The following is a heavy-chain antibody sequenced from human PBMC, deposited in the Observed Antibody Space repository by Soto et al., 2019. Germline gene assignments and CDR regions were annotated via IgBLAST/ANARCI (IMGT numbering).Heavy chain of an antibody. J-gene: IGHJ3*02. CDR1: GFTVRSTY. D-gene: IGHD5-18*01. CDR2: TYSGGST. Sequence: GGSLRLSCAASGFTVRSTYMSWVRQAPGKGLEWVSVTYSGGSTYYADSVKGRFTISRDNSKNTLYLQMNSLRAEDTAVYYCARVYGYCFGSSPHAFDIPGQGTTVTVSS. V-gene: IGHV3-53*05. CDR3: ARVYGYCFGSSPHAFDI.